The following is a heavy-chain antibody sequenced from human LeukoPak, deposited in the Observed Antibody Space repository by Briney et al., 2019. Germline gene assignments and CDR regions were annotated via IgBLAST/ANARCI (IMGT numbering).Heavy chain of an antibody. V-gene: IGHV3-21*01. Sequence: LGGSLRLSCAASGFTFSSYSMNWVRQAPGKGLEWVSSISSSSSYIYYADSVKGRFTISRDNAKNSLYLQMNSLRAEDTAVYYCARDLRGYSGYDLGMDVWGKGTTVTVSS. CDR2: ISSSSSYI. D-gene: IGHD5-12*01. J-gene: IGHJ6*03. CDR3: ARDLRGYSGYDLGMDV. CDR1: GFTFSSYS.